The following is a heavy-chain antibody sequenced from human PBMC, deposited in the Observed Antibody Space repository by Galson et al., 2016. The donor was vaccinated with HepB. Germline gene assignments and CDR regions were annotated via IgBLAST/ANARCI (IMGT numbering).Heavy chain of an antibody. D-gene: IGHD3-10*01. CDR2: IYYSRSS. CDR3: ARGHHDRDLITAPVAEGLFGEASLYWFDP. Sequence: SETLSLTCTISGGSINSYYWSWIRQPPGKGLEWIGHIYYSRSSNYNPSLKSRVAISLDTSKYQFSLTLTSVTAADTAVYYCARGHHDRDLITAPVAEGLFGEASLYWFDPWGQGTMVTVSS. J-gene: IGHJ5*02. V-gene: IGHV4-59*01. CDR1: GGSINSYY.